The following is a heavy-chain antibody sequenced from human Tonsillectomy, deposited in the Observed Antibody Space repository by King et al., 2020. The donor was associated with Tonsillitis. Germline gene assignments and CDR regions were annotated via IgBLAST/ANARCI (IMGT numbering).Heavy chain of an antibody. J-gene: IGHJ3*02. D-gene: IGHD3-16*01. CDR1: GFTFSSYD. V-gene: IGHV3-13*01. CDR3: TRLSRGFGAFDI. CDR2: IDTAGDT. Sequence: VQLVESGGGLVQPGGSLRLSCAASGFTFSSYDMHWVRQVTGKGLEWVSAIDTAGDTYYPGSVKGRFTISRENAKNSLYLQMNSLRAEDTAFYYCTRLSRGFGAFDIWGQGTMVTVSS.